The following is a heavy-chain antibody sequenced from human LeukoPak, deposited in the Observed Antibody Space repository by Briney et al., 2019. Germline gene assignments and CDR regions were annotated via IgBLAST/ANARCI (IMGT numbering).Heavy chain of an antibody. J-gene: IGHJ2*01. CDR1: GGSISSYY. D-gene: IGHD3-22*01. Sequence: SETLSLTCTVSGGSISSYYWSWIRQPPGKGLEWIGYIYYSGSTNYNPSLKSRVTISVDTSTNQFSLKLSSVTAADTAVYYCASTYYYDSSGYSRYWYFDLWGRGTLVTVSS. CDR2: IYYSGST. V-gene: IGHV4-59*08. CDR3: ASTYYYDSSGYSRYWYFDL.